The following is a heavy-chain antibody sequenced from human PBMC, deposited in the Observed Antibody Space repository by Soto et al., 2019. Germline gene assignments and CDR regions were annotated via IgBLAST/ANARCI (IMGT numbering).Heavy chain of an antibody. CDR1: GGSISSSSYY. CDR3: ASSRSWFVELSYQYYYFGIDV. Sequence: ETLSLTCTVSGGSISSSSYYWGWIRQPPGKGLEWIGSIYYSGSTYYNPSLKSQVTISVDTSNNQFSLKLSSVTAADTAVYYCASSRSWFVELSYQYYYFGIDVWGQGTTVTVSS. D-gene: IGHD3-10*01. V-gene: IGHV4-39*01. CDR2: IYYSGST. J-gene: IGHJ6*02.